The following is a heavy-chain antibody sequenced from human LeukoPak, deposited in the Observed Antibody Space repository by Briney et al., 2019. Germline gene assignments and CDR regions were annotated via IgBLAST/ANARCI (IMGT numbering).Heavy chain of an antibody. CDR3: AGERGEEYSSGWYKTNFFDN. D-gene: IGHD6-19*01. V-gene: IGHV4-39*07. Sequence: SETLSLTCTVSGDSFSSVTDYWAWIRQPPGKGLEWIASGDYSGGKYYNPSLESRVAISTDMSKSQISLKLTSVTGADTAVYYCAGERGEEYSSGWYKTNFFDNWGQGIRVTVSS. J-gene: IGHJ4*02. CDR1: GDSFSSVTDY. CDR2: GDYSGGK.